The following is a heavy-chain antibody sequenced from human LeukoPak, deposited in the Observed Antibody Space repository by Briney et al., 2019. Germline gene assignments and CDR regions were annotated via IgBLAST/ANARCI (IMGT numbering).Heavy chain of an antibody. CDR2: IYVGGDT. CDR3: ARDLFSITRKVGHGLDV. Sequence: GGSLRLSCAASGFTVSDSFITWVRQAPGKGLEWVSIIYVGGDTYYADSVGGRFIISIDNSKNTVYLQMNSLRAEDTAIYFCARDLFSITRKVGHGLDVWGQGTTVIVSS. V-gene: IGHV3-66*01. D-gene: IGHD3-22*01. J-gene: IGHJ6*02. CDR1: GFTVSDSF.